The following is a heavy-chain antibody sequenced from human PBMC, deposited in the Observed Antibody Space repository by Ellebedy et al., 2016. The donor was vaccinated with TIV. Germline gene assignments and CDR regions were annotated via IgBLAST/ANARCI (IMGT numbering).Heavy chain of an antibody. Sequence: GESLKISCAASGFTFSSYTMNWVRQAPGKGLECVSSISSSSSYINYADSVKGRFTISRDNAKNSLYLQMNSLRAEDTAVYYCARGHLGYIYGLGDYFDYWGQGALVTVSS. D-gene: IGHD5-18*01. CDR2: ISSSSSYI. V-gene: IGHV3-21*01. CDR1: GFTFSSYT. J-gene: IGHJ4*02. CDR3: ARGHLGYIYGLGDYFDY.